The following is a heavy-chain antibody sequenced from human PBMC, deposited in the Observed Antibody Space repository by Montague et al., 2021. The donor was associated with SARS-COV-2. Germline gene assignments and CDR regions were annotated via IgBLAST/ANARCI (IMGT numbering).Heavy chain of an antibody. CDR1: GGSTASHY. D-gene: IGHD6-19*01. CDR2: VYYNGDT. CDR3: ARGWAFDP. J-gene: IGHJ3*01. Sequence: SETLSLTCTVSGGSTASHYWNWIRQSPGKRPEWIGYVYYNGDTKNNPSLQMRVTISIDTSENQYYLRLNAVTAADTAVYLCARGWAFDPWGQGRLVTVSS. V-gene: IGHV4-59*08.